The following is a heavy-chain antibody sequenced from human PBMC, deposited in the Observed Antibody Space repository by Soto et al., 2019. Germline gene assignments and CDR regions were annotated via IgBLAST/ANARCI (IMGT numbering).Heavy chain of an antibody. CDR2: IKSKPDGGTT. J-gene: IGHJ3*02. CDR1: GFTVSNAW. CDR3: TTDHTTADFWSMDDAFDI. D-gene: IGHD3-3*01. Sequence: EVQLVESGGGLVKPGGSLRLSCAASGFTVSNAWMNWVRQAPVKGLEWVGRIKSKPDGGTTDYAAPVKGRFTISRDDAKNTLYLQMNRLKTDDTAVYYCTTDHTTADFWSMDDAFDIWGQGTMVTVSS. V-gene: IGHV3-15*07.